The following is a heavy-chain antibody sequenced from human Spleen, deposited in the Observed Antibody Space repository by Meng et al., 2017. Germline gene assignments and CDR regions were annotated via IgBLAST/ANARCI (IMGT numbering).Heavy chain of an antibody. CDR3: ARGKAVGSSWQFDY. J-gene: IGHJ4*02. CDR2: INTYSGNT. D-gene: IGHD6-13*01. CDR1: GYTFSNYG. V-gene: IGHV1-18*01. Sequence: QVQLVQSGAEVRKPGASVRVSCKASGYTFSNYGISWVRQAPGQGLDWMGWINTYSGNTNYAQKLQGRVTMTTDTSSSTVYMELSSLGSEDTAVYYCARGKAVGSSWQFDYWGQGTLVTVSS.